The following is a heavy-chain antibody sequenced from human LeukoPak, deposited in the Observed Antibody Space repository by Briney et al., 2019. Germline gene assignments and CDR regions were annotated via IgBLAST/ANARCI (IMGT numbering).Heavy chain of an antibody. D-gene: IGHD3-22*01. CDR3: AKDRGRYYDSSGYYWGYYFDS. Sequence: PGGSLRLSCAASGFTSSNYAVNWVRQAPGKGLEWVSAISGSGGSTYYADSVKGRFTISRDNSKNTLYLQMSSLRAEDTAVYYCAKDRGRYYDSSGYYWGYYFDSWGQGILVTVST. V-gene: IGHV3-23*01. CDR1: GFTSSNYA. J-gene: IGHJ4*02. CDR2: ISGSGGST.